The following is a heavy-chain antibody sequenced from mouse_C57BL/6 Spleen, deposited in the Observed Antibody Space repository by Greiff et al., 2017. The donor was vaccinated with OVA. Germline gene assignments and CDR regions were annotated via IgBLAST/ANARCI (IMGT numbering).Heavy chain of an antibody. CDR3: ARHEAYDYIFAY. CDR2: FYPGSGSI. CDR1: GYTFTEYT. V-gene: IGHV1-62-2*01. J-gene: IGHJ3*01. D-gene: IGHD2-4*01. Sequence: VQLKESGAELVKPGASVKLSCKASGYTFTEYTIHWVKQRSGQGLEWIGWFYPGSGSIKYNEKFKDKATLTADKSSRTVYMELSRLTSEDSAVYFCARHEAYDYIFAYWGQGTLVTVSA.